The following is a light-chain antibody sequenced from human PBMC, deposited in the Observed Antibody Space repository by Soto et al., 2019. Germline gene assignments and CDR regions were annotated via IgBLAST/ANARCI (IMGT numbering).Light chain of an antibody. J-gene: IGKJ5*01. Sequence: EVVLTQSPAILSLSPGERATLSCRASQNVNSYLAWYQQKPGQAPRLLIYHASNRATGIPARFSGSGPGTDFTLTSSSLEPEDFAVYYCQQRSKLPITFGQGTRLEI. CDR2: HAS. CDR3: QQRSKLPIT. V-gene: IGKV3D-11*02. CDR1: QNVNSY.